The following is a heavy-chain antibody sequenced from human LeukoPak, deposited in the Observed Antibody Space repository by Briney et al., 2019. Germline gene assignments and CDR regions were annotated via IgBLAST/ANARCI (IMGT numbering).Heavy chain of an antibody. CDR2: ISGSGGST. D-gene: IGHD6-13*01. Sequence: GGSLRLSCAASGFTFSSYAMSWVRQAPGKGLEWVSAISGSGGSTYYADSVKGRFTISRDNSKNTLYLQMNSLGAEDTAVYYCAKGHSSSPLFFDYWGQGTLVTVSS. V-gene: IGHV3-23*01. CDR1: GFTFSSYA. CDR3: AKGHSSSPLFFDY. J-gene: IGHJ4*02.